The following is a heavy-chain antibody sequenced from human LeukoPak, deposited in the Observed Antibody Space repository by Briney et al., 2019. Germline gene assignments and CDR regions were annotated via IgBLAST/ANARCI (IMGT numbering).Heavy chain of an antibody. D-gene: IGHD3-10*01. CDR3: VRDDRSDSGYYHDNY. CDR1: GFSFTNYW. V-gene: IGHV3-7*01. CDR2: IKQDGSET. Sequence: GGSLRPSCAASGFSFTNYWMGWVRQAPGKGLEYVGNIKQDGSETYYVDSLRGRFTISRDNAKNSLYLQMNSLRVEDTAVYYCVRDDRSDSGYYHDNYWGQGTLVTVSS. J-gene: IGHJ4*02.